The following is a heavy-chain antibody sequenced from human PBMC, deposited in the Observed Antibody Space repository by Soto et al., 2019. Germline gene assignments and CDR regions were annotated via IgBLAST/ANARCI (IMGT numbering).Heavy chain of an antibody. Sequence: PGGSLRLSCAASGFTVSSNYMSWVRQAPGKGLEWVSVIYSGGSTYYADSVKGRFTISRDNSKNPLYLQMNSLRAEDTAVYYCARVDGVGCFGSYYKPNSYYYGMDVWGQGTTVTVSS. CDR3: ARVDGVGCFGSYYKPNSYYYGMDV. CDR2: IYSGGST. J-gene: IGHJ6*02. CDR1: GFTVSSNY. V-gene: IGHV3-53*01. D-gene: IGHD3-10*01.